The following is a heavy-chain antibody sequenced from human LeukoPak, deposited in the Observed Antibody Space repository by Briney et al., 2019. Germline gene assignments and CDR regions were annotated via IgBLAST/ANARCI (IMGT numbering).Heavy chain of an antibody. D-gene: IGHD3-10*01. J-gene: IGHJ4*02. CDR1: GFSFSNYW. V-gene: IGHV3-74*01. CDR3: VVDLSGSADY. Sequence: PGESLRLSCAASGFSFSNYWFHWVRQAPGEGLVWVSRTNEHGTIINYADSVKGRFTISRDNAKNTPYLQMNSLRTEDSALYYCVVDLSGSADYWGQGTLVTVSS. CDR2: TNEHGTII.